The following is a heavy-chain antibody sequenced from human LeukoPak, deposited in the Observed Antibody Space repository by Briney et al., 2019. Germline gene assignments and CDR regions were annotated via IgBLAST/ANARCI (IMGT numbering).Heavy chain of an antibody. CDR1: GGSFSGYY. CDR3: ARHGAVHGQQPRFRGFDP. D-gene: IGHD6-13*01. V-gene: IGHV4-34*01. CDR2: INHSGST. J-gene: IGHJ5*02. Sequence: PSETLSLTCAVYGGSFSGYYWSWIRQPPGKGLEWIGEINHSGSTYYNPSLKSRVTISVDTSKNQFSLKLSSVTAADTAVYYCARHGAVHGQQPRFRGFDPWGQGTLVTVSS.